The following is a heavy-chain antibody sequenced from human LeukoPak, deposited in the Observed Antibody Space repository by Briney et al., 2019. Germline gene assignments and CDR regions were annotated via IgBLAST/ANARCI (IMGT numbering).Heavy chain of an antibody. V-gene: IGHV4-34*01. J-gene: IGHJ6*03. Sequence: PSETLSLTCAVYGGSFSGYYWSWIRQPPGKGLEWIGEINHSGSTNYNPSLKSRVTISVDTSKNQFSLKLSSVTAADTAVYYCARGRGRQQLGPYYYYMDAWGKGTTVTVSS. D-gene: IGHD6-13*01. CDR3: ARGRGRQQLGPYYYYMDA. CDR1: GGSFSGYY. CDR2: INHSGST.